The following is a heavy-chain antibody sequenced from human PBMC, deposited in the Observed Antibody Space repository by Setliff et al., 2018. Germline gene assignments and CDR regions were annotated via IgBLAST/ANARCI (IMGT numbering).Heavy chain of an antibody. J-gene: IGHJ5*02. Sequence: ASETLSLTCTVSGYSISSGYYWGWIRQPPGKGLEWIGNIYHSGSTYYKPSLKSRVTISVDTSKNQFSLKLSSVTAAGTAVYYCARLWEYPPNWFDPWGQGSLVTVSS. D-gene: IGHD1-26*01. CDR1: GYSISSGYY. V-gene: IGHV4-38-2*02. CDR3: ARLWEYPPNWFDP. CDR2: IYHSGST.